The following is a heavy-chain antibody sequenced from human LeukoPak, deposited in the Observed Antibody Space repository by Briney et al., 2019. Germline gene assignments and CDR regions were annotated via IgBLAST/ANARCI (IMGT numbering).Heavy chain of an antibody. J-gene: IGHJ5*02. Sequence: SVKVSCKASGGTFSSYAINWVRQAPGQGLEWMGRIIPIFGTANFAQKFQGRVTIATDESTSTAYMELSSLRSEDTAVYYCAISPRSALDWFDPWGQGTLVAVSS. CDR2: IIPIFGTA. D-gene: IGHD3-16*01. V-gene: IGHV1-69*05. CDR3: AISPRSALDWFDP. CDR1: GGTFSSYA.